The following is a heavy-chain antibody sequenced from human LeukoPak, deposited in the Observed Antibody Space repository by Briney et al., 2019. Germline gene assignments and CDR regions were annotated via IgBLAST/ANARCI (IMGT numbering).Heavy chain of an antibody. CDR1: GFTFSSYG. V-gene: IGHV3-33*01. Sequence: PGRSLRLSCAASGFTFSSYGMHWVRQAPGKGLEWVAVIWYNGSNKYYADSVKGRVTISRDNSKNTMYLQMNSLRAEATAVYYCARDWNYVFDYWGQGTLVTV. CDR3: ARDWNYVFDY. CDR2: IWYNGSNK. J-gene: IGHJ4*02. D-gene: IGHD1-7*01.